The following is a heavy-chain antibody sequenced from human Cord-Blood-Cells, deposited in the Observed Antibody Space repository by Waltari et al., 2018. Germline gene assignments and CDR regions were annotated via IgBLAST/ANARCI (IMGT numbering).Heavy chain of an antibody. CDR3: ARRPYSSSWYFDY. CDR1: GGSISSSNW. V-gene: IGHV4-4*02. D-gene: IGHD6-13*01. CDR2: IYHSERT. J-gene: IGHJ4*02. Sequence: QVQLQESGPGLVKPSGTLSLTCAVSGGSISSSNWWSWVRQPPGKGLEWIGEIYHSERTNYTPSLKSRVTISVDKSKNQFSLKLSSVTAADTAVYYCARRPYSSSWYFDYWGQGTLVTVSS.